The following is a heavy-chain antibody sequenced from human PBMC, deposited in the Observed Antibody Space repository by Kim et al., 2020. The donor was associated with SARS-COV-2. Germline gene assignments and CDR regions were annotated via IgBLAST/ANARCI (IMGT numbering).Heavy chain of an antibody. V-gene: IGHV3-7*01. CDR3: ARGSGSYYNGYWYFDL. CDR2: IKRDGSEK. J-gene: IGHJ2*01. Sequence: GGSLRLSCAASGFTFSTYWMTWVRQAPGKGLEWVANIKRDGSEKYYGDSVKGRFTISRDNAQNSVDLHMNSLRVEDTAVYYCARGSGSYYNGYWYFDLWGRGTLVTVSS. D-gene: IGHD3-10*01. CDR1: GFTFSTYW.